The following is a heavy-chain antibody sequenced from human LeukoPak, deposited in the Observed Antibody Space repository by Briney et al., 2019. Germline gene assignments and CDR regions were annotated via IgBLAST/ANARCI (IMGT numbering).Heavy chain of an antibody. CDR1: GFTFSSYA. Sequence: GGSLRLPCAASGFTFSSYAMHWVRQAPGKGLEWVAVISYDGSNKYYADSVKGRFTISRDNSENTLYLQMNSLRAEDTAVYYCAKDLDDYGDYGGFDYWGQGTLVTVSS. CDR3: AKDLDDYGDYGGFDY. J-gene: IGHJ4*02. D-gene: IGHD4-17*01. CDR2: ISYDGSNK. V-gene: IGHV3-30*04.